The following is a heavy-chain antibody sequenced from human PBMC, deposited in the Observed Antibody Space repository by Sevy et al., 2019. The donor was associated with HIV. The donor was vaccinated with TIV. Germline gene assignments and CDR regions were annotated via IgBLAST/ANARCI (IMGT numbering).Heavy chain of an antibody. D-gene: IGHD1-26*01. Sequence: GGSLRLSCAASGFSFSSHAMHWVRQAPGKGLEWVAVIWYDGGHKFYADSVKGRFTISRDNSHNTLFLQMNSLRAEDTTVYYCARGSRGLSPGGPSFDYWGQGTLVTVSS. CDR3: ARGSRGLSPGGPSFDY. CDR1: GFSFSSHA. CDR2: IWYDGGHK. V-gene: IGHV3-33*01. J-gene: IGHJ4*02.